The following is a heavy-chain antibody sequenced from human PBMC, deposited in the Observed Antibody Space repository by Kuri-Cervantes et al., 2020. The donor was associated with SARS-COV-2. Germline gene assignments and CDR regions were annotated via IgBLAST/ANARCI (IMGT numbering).Heavy chain of an antibody. CDR1: GFTFSGHW. CDR3: ARDRGIAAADLYYYYYGMDV. J-gene: IGHJ6*02. CDR2: INPDGSYT. D-gene: IGHD6-13*01. V-gene: IGHV3-74*01. Sequence: GESLKISCAASGFTFSGHWIHWVRQAPGKGLVWVSRINPDGSYTNNADSVKGRFTLSRDNAKNMLFLQMNSLRAEDTALYYCARDRGIAAADLYYYYYGMDVWGQGTTVTVSS.